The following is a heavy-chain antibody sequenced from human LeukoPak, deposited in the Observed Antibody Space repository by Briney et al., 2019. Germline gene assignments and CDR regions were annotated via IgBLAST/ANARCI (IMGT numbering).Heavy chain of an antibody. CDR1: GGSFSGYY. J-gene: IGHJ6*02. CDR2: INHSGST. D-gene: IGHD1-14*01. V-gene: IGHV4-34*01. Sequence: ASETLSLTCAVYGGSFSGYYWSWIRQPPGKGLEWIGEINHSGSTNYNPSLKSRVTISVDTSKNQFSLKLSSVTAADTAVYYCARGIPVSSFWGQGTTVTVSS. CDR3: ARGIPVSSF.